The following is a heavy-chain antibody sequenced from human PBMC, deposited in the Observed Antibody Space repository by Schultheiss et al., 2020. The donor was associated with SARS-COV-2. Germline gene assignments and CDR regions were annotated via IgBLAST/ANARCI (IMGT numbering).Heavy chain of an antibody. Sequence: GSLRLSCAASGFTFSSYSMNWVRQAPGKGLEWVSYISSSSSTIYYADSVKGRFTISRDNAKNSLYLQMNSLRAEDTAVYYCARDGDDIVVVPAAFYYYMDVWGKGTTVTVSS. V-gene: IGHV3-48*01. CDR3: ARDGDDIVVVPAAFYYYMDV. CDR2: ISSSSSTI. D-gene: IGHD2-2*01. CDR1: GFTFSSYS. J-gene: IGHJ6*03.